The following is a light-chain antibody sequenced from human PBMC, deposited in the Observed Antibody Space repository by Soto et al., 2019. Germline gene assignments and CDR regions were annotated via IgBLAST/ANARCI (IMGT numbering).Light chain of an antibody. CDR2: EGS. CDR3: CSYVGSSTSV. Sequence: QSALTQPASVSGSPGQSITISCTGTSSDVGGYNLVSWYQQHPGKAPKLMIYEGSKRPSGVPNRFSGSKSGSTASLTISGLQAEDEADYYCCSYVGSSTSVFGTGTKLTFL. V-gene: IGLV2-23*01. CDR1: SSDVGGYNL. J-gene: IGLJ1*01.